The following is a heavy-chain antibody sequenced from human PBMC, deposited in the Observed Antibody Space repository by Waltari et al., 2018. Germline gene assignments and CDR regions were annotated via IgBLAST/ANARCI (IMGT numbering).Heavy chain of an antibody. CDR2: INPYSGGT. Sequence: QVQLVQSGAEVKKPGASVKVSCTASGYTFSDYYMHWVRQAPGQGLEWMAWINPYSGGTYSAQKFQGRVTMTRDTSISTAYMELSGLTSDDTAVYYCARAPDFDTWGQGTQVTVSS. CDR1: GYTFSDYY. V-gene: IGHV1-2*02. J-gene: IGHJ4*02. CDR3: ARAPDFDT.